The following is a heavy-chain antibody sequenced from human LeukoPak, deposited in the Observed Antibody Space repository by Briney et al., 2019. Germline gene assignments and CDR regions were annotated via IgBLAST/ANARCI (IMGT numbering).Heavy chain of an antibody. CDR2: IYYSGST. CDR1: GGSISSYY. J-gene: IGHJ6*03. D-gene: IGHD3-3*01. CDR3: ARGYTISYYYYMDV. Sequence: SETLSLTCTVSGGSISSYYWSWIRQPPGKGLEWIGYIYYSGSTNYNPSLKSRVTISVDTSKNQFSLKLSSVTAADTAVYYCARGYTISYYYYMDVWGKGTTVTVSS. V-gene: IGHV4-59*01.